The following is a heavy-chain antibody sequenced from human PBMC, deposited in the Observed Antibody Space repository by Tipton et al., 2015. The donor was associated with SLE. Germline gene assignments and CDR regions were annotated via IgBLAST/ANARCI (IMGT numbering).Heavy chain of an antibody. V-gene: IGHV4-59*08. D-gene: IGHD3-3*01. J-gene: IGHJ5*02. CDR1: GGSLSSYY. Sequence: TLSLTCTVSGGSLSSYYWSWIRQPPGKGLEWIGYIYDNGKSNYNPSLKSRVTISIDTSKNQFSLKVRSVTAADTAVYYCARHVNDFWSGYFDPWGQGTLVTVSS. CDR2: IYDNGKS. CDR3: ARHVNDFWSGYFDP.